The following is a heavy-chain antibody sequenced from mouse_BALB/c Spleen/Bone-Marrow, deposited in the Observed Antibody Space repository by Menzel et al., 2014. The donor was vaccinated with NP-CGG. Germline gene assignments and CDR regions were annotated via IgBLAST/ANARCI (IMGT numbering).Heavy chain of an antibody. D-gene: IGHD2-14*01. Sequence: VQLQQSGPGLVAPSQSLSITCTVSGFSLTSYGVHWVRQSPGKGLEWLGVIWRGGSTDYNAAFMSRLSITKDNSKSQVFFKMNSLQADDTAIYYCAKIGTTTGAMDYWGQGTSVTVSS. CDR2: IWRGGST. V-gene: IGHV2-5*01. CDR1: GFSLTSYG. CDR3: AKIGTTTGAMDY. J-gene: IGHJ4*01.